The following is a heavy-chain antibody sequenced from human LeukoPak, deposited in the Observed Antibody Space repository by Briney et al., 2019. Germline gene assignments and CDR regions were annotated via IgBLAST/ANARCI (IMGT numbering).Heavy chain of an antibody. CDR2: IYHSGST. Sequence: SETLSLTCTVSGYSITYGYYWGWIRQPPGKGLEWIGSIYHSGSTYYNPSLKSRVSISVDTSKNQFSLKLTSVTAADTAVYYCARVPIAVAGTFDYWGQGTLVTVSS. CDR3: ARVPIAVAGTFDY. V-gene: IGHV4-38-2*02. D-gene: IGHD6-19*01. J-gene: IGHJ4*02. CDR1: GYSITYGYY.